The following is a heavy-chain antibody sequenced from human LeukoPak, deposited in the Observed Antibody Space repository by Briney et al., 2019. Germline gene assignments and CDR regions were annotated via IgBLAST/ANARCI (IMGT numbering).Heavy chain of an antibody. CDR3: ARDPDGSGSYYVFDY. CDR1: GYTFTGYY. Sequence: GASVKVSCKASGYTFTGYYMHWVRQAPGQGLEWMGWINPNSGGTNYAQKFQGRVTMTRDTSISTAYMELSRLRSDDTAVYYCARDPDGSGSYYVFDYWGQGTLVTVSS. V-gene: IGHV1-2*02. CDR2: INPNSGGT. D-gene: IGHD3-10*01. J-gene: IGHJ4*02.